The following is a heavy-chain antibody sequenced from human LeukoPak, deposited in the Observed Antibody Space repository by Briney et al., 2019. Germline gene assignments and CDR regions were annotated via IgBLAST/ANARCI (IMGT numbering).Heavy chain of an antibody. V-gene: IGHV3-74*01. CDR3: TRGYVGIDY. Sequence: GGSLRLSCAASGFSFSSYWMHWVRQAPGKGLVWVSRINSDGSSTIYADSVKGRFTISRDNAKNTLYLQMNSLRAEDTALYYCTRGYVGIDYWGQGTLVTVSS. CDR1: GFSFSSYW. D-gene: IGHD5-12*01. CDR2: INSDGSST. J-gene: IGHJ4*02.